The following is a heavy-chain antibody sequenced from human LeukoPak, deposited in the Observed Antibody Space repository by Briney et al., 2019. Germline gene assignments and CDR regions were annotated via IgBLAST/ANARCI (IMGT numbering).Heavy chain of an antibody. CDR3: TRDLIVAAGPYYFDF. CDR2: ISYGGSEM. Sequence: GGSLRLSCAASGFTFSSYWMNWVRQAPGKGLAWVAVISYGGSEMYYADSVKGRVTISRDNSKNTLYLQMNSLRTEDTAMYYCTRDLIVAAGPYYFDFWGQGTLVTVSS. CDR1: GFTFSSYW. J-gene: IGHJ4*02. V-gene: IGHV3-30-3*01. D-gene: IGHD6-13*01.